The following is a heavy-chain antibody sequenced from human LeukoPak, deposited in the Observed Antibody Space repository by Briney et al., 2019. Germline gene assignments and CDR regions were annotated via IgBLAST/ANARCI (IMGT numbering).Heavy chain of an antibody. CDR3: ARAPTRNYMDV. Sequence: GASVKASCKASGYTFTSYYMHWVRQAPGQGLEWMGIINPSGGSTSYAQKFQGRVTMTRDTSTSTVYMGLSSLRSEDTAVYYCARAPTRNYMDVWGKGTTVTVSS. CDR2: INPSGGST. D-gene: IGHD5-24*01. J-gene: IGHJ6*03. V-gene: IGHV1-46*01. CDR1: GYTFTSYY.